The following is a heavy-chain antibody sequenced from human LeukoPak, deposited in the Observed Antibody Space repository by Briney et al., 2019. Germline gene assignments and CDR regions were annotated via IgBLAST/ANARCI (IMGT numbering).Heavy chain of an antibody. V-gene: IGHV4-59*08. CDR2: IYYTGGT. CDR3: AKYGNSGWVIDN. D-gene: IGHD6-19*01. J-gene: IGHJ4*02. Sequence: SETLSLTCTVSGGSIGSDYWTWIRQPPGKGLEYIGYIYYTGGTNYNPPLKSRVTISVDTSKNQFSLKLSSVTAADTAVYFCAKYGNSGWVIDNWGQGTLVTVSS. CDR1: GGSIGSDY.